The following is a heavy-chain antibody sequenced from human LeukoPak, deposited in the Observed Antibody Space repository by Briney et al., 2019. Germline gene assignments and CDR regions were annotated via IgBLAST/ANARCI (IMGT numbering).Heavy chain of an antibody. CDR2: INHSGST. D-gene: IGHD2-21*02. Sequence: SETLSLTCAVYGGSFSGYYWSWIRQPPGKGLEWIGEINHSGSTNYNPYLKSRVTISVDTSKNQFSLKLSSVTAADTAVYYCARVEAYCGGDCYPLPDDAFDIWGQGTMVTVSS. J-gene: IGHJ3*02. V-gene: IGHV4-34*01. CDR3: ARVEAYCGGDCYPLPDDAFDI. CDR1: GGSFSGYY.